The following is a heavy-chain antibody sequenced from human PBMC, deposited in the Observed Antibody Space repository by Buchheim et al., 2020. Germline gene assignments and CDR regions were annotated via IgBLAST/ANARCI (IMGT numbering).Heavy chain of an antibody. Sequence: QVQLVESGGGVVQPGGSLRLSCAASGFTFSSSTLEWVRYTMHWVRQAPGRGLEWVGLMSHDGSRTYYPDSLRGRFTISRDNSKNTLYLQMDSLRPDDTAVYYCVREGPMSTEDGLDVWGQGTT. D-gene: IGHD2-2*01. V-gene: IGHV3-30*04. J-gene: IGHJ6*02. CDR2: MSHDGSRT. CDR3: VREGPMSTEDGLDV. CDR1: GFTFSSSTLEWVRYT.